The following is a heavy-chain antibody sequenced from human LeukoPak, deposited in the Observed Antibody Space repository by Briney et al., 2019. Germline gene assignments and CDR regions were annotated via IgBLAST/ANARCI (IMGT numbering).Heavy chain of an antibody. CDR3: ARDNDSDY. Sequence: ASVKVSCKASGYTFTSYYIHWVRQAPGQGLEWMGIIYPGGGSTSYAQKFQGRVTMTRDMSTSTVYMELSRLRSEDTAVYYCARDNDSDYWGQGTLVTVSS. V-gene: IGHV1-46*01. CDR2: IYPGGGST. D-gene: IGHD2-8*01. J-gene: IGHJ4*02. CDR1: GYTFTSYY.